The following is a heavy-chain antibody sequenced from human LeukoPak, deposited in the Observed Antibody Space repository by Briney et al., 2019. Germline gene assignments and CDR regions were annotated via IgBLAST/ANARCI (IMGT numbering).Heavy chain of an antibody. Sequence: ASVKVSCKASGYTFTSYDINWVRQATGQGLEWMGWMNPNSGNTGCAQKFQGRVTMTRNTSISTAYMELSSLRSEDTAVYYCASRSTSYDYYYGMDVWGQGTTVTVSS. CDR3: ASRSTSYDYYYGMDV. J-gene: IGHJ6*02. V-gene: IGHV1-8*01. CDR2: MNPNSGNT. CDR1: GYTFTSYD. D-gene: IGHD2-2*01.